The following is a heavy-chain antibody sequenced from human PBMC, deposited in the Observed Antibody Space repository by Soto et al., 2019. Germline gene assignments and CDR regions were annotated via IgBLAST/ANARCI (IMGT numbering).Heavy chain of an antibody. Sequence: GVSVRLSCAASGFTFSDYYMSWIRQAPGKGMEWVSYIRSSISYTNYADSVKGRFTISRDNAKNSLYLQMNSLRAEDTAAYYCARYIYGYVDYWGQGTLVTAPQ. CDR1: GFTFSDYY. CDR2: IRSSISYT. V-gene: IGHV3-11*06. D-gene: IGHD5-18*01. CDR3: ARYIYGYVDY. J-gene: IGHJ4*02.